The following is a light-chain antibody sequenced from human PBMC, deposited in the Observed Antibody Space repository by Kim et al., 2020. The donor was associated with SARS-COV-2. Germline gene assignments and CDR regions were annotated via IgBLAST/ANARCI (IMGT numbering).Light chain of an antibody. CDR1: REVSGW. Sequence: ASVRDLVPIPCRASREVSGWVVWYQQKPGRAPRVLIYAASSLQSVVPSRFGGSGSGTEFTLSISSLQPEDFATYYCQQANSILPRFGGGTKVDIK. J-gene: IGKJ4*01. CDR3: QQANSILPR. CDR2: AAS. V-gene: IGKV1-12*01.